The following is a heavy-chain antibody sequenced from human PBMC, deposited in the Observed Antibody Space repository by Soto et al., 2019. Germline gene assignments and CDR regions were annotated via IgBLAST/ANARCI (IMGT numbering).Heavy chain of an antibody. D-gene: IGHD1-26*01. J-gene: IGHJ5*02. Sequence: GGSLRLSCAASGFTFSSYAMSWVRQAPGKGLEWVSAISGSGGSTYYADSVKGRFTISRDNSKNTLYLQMNSLRAEDTAVYYCAKSWAWELLRVGWFDPWGQGTLVTVSS. CDR3: AKSWAWELLRVGWFDP. CDR1: GFTFSSYA. V-gene: IGHV3-23*01. CDR2: ISGSGGST.